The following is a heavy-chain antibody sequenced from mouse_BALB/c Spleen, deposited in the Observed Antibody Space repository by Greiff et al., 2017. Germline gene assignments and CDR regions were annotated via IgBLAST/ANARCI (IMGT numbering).Heavy chain of an antibody. Sequence: QVQLQQSGAELARPGASVKLSCKASGYTFTDYYINWVKQRTGQGLAWIGEIYPGSGNTYYNEKFKGKATLTADKSSSTAYMQLSSLTSEDSAVYFCARSNYDGYYAWFAYWGQGTLVTVSA. CDR3: ARSNYDGYYAWFAY. CDR1: GYTFTDYY. CDR2: IYPGSGNT. D-gene: IGHD2-3*01. J-gene: IGHJ3*01. V-gene: IGHV1-77*01.